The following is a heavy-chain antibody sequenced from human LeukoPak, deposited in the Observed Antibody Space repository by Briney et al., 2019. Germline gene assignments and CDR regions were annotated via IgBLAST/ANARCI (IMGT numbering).Heavy chain of an antibody. V-gene: IGHV4-4*07. CDR2: IFISGNT. CDR3: AGTQPSDSGPGDY. J-gene: IGHJ4*02. D-gene: IGHD1-26*01. Sequence: PSETLSLTCTVSGGSISDYYWSWIRQPAGQGLEWIGRIFISGNTDYNPSLKSRVTMSLDTSNTQFSLKLSSVTAADTAVYYCAGTQPSDSGPGDYWGQGTLVTVSS. CDR1: GGSISDYY.